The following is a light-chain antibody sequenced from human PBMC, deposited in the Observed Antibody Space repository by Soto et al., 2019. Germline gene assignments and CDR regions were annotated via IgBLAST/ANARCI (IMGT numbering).Light chain of an antibody. CDR1: QDISSY. V-gene: IGKV1-8*01. CDR3: RQYFSYPYN. CDR2: AAA. J-gene: IGKJ2*01. Sequence: AIRMTQSPSSFSSSTGDRVTITCRASQDISSYLAWYQQKVGKAPKLLIHAAATLQRGAPSRLRGSGSGTDFTLTISRLQSEDFATYYCRQYFSYPYNVGQGTKLAI.